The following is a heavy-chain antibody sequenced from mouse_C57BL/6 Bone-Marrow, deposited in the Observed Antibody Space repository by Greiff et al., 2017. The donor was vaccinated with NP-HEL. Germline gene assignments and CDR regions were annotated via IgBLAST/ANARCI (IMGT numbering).Heavy chain of an antibody. CDR1: GFTFSSYG. V-gene: IGHV5-6*01. D-gene: IGHD2-5*01. J-gene: IGHJ4*01. CDR3: ARRDIESNVYAMDD. Sequence: EVQLVESGGDLVKPGGSLKLSCAASGFTFSSYGMSWVRQTPDKRLEWVATISSGGSYTYYQDSVKGRFTISRDNAKNTLYLQMSSLKSKDTTMYYCARRDIESNVYAMDDWGKGTSVTVSS. CDR2: ISSGGSYT.